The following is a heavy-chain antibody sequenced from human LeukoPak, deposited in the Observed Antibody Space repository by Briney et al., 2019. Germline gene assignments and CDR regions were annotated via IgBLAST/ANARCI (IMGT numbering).Heavy chain of an antibody. J-gene: IGHJ6*03. Sequence: PGGSLRLSCAASGFTFSSYTMNWVRQAPGKGLEWVSYISGSSNTIYYADSVKGRFTISRDNAKNSLYLQMNSLRVDDTAVYYCAKAPRFGDHAAEYFYYYMDVWGKGTTVTVSS. CDR3: AKAPRFGDHAAEYFYYYMDV. V-gene: IGHV3-48*01. D-gene: IGHD3-16*01. CDR2: ISGSSNTI. CDR1: GFTFSSYT.